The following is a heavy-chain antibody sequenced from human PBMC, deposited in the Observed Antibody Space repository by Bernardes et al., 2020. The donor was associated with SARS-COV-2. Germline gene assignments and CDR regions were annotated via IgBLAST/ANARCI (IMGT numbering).Heavy chain of an antibody. D-gene: IGHD3-22*01. V-gene: IGHV4-59*01. Sequence: ETLSLTCSVSGGSISSSYWSWIRQPPGKGLEWVGCIYNGGSTNYNPSLKSRVTISVDTSKNQFSLKLRSVTAADTAVYYCARDLVADSRGYYTVFDYWGQGTLVTVSS. CDR2: IYNGGST. J-gene: IGHJ4*02. CDR1: GGSISSSY. CDR3: ARDLVADSRGYYTVFDY.